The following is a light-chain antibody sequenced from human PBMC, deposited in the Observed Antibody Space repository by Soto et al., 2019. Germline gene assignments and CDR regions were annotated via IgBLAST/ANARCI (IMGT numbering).Light chain of an antibody. Sequence: QSALTQPASVSGSPGQSITISCIGTSSDVGNYELVSWYQQLPGKAPKLIIYEVTKRPSGVPNRFSGSKSGNTASLTISGRLAEDEADYHCCSFEGGSTNVVFGGGTKLTVL. CDR2: EVT. CDR3: CSFEGGSTNVV. J-gene: IGLJ2*01. V-gene: IGLV2-23*02. CDR1: SSDVGNYEL.